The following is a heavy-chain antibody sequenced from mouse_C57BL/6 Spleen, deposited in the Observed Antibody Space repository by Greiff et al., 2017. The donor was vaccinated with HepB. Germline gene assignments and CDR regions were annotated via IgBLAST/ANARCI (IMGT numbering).Heavy chain of an antibody. CDR3: ARPLSYYAMDY. CDR1: GYAFSSSW. CDR2: IYPGDGDT. D-gene: IGHD1-1*02. J-gene: IGHJ4*01. V-gene: IGHV1-82*01. Sequence: QVQLKQSGPELVKPGASVKISCKASGYAFSSSWMNWVKQRPGKGLEWIGRIYPGDGDTNYNGKFKGKATLTADKSSSTAYMQLSSLTSEDSAVYFCARPLSYYAMDYWGQGTSVTVSS.